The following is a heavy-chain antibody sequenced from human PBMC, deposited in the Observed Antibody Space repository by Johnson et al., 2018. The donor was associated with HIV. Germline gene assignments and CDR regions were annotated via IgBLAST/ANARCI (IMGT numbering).Heavy chain of an antibody. CDR2: ISNDGSKK. CDR3: AKSGYSGSYDRMGAFDI. CDR1: GFTFISYD. J-gene: IGHJ3*02. D-gene: IGHD1-26*01. V-gene: IGHV3-30*18. Sequence: QVQLVESGGGVGQPGRSLKVPCAASGFTFISYDTQWVRQAPVKGLEWVAVISNDGSKKCSADSVKGRFTISRDNAKNSLYLQINSLRAEDTAVYYCAKSGYSGSYDRMGAFDIWGQGTMVTVSS.